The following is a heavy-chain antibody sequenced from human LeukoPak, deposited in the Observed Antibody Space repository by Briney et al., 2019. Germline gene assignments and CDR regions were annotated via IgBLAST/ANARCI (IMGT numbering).Heavy chain of an antibody. CDR1: GGTFSSYA. D-gene: IGHD5-18*01. CDR2: ISAYNGNT. CDR3: ARGASEYSYGYYDY. J-gene: IGHJ4*02. V-gene: IGHV1-18*01. Sequence: ASVKVSCKASGGTFSSYAISWVRQAPGQGLEWMGWISAYNGNTNYAQKLQGRVTMTTDTSTSTAYMELRSLRSDDTAVYYCARGASEYSYGYYDYWGQGTLVTVSS.